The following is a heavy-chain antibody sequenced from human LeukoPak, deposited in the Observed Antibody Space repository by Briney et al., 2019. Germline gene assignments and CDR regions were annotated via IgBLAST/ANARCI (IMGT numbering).Heavy chain of an antibody. Sequence: PGGSLRLSCTASGFTFTSYSMNWVRQAPGKGLEWVSSISSSSGNIYYADSVRGRFTISRDNAKNSLYLQMNSLRAEDTAVYYCARGLGSTVTIDYWGQGTLVTVSS. D-gene: IGHD4-17*01. V-gene: IGHV3-21*01. CDR1: GFTFTSYS. CDR3: ARGLGSTVTIDY. CDR2: ISSSSGNI. J-gene: IGHJ4*02.